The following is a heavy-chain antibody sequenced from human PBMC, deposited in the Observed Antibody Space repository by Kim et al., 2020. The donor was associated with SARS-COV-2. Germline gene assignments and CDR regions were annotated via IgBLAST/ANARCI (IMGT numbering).Heavy chain of an antibody. CDR2: ISYDGSNK. J-gene: IGHJ6*02. CDR1: GFTFSSYG. V-gene: IGHV3-30*18. D-gene: IGHD2-2*01. CDR3: AKGAKYQLSYYYDYGMDV. Sequence: GGSLRLSCAASGFTFSSYGMHWVRQAPGKGLEWVAVISYDGSNKYYADSVKGRFTISRDNSKNTLYLQMNSLRAEDTAVYYCAKGAKYQLSYYYDYGMDVWGQGTTVTVSS.